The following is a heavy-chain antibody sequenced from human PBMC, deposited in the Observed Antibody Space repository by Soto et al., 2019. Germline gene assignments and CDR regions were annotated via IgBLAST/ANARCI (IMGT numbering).Heavy chain of an antibody. Sequence: VQLVESGGGLVQPGGSLRLSCAASGFTFSSYSMNWVRQAPGKGLEWVSYISSSSSTIYYADSVKGRFTISRDNAKNSLYLQMNSLRAEDTAVYYCARDLYDAFDIWGQGTMVTVSS. CDR2: ISSSSSTI. CDR3: ARDLYDAFDI. CDR1: GFTFSSYS. V-gene: IGHV3-48*01. J-gene: IGHJ3*02.